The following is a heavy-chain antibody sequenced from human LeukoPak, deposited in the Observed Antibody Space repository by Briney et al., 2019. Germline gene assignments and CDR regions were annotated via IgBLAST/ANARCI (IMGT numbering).Heavy chain of an antibody. CDR1: GFTVSSNY. CDR2: ISSSSSYI. CDR3: ARAGEVDYGGNSGFYY. D-gene: IGHD4-23*01. J-gene: IGHJ4*02. V-gene: IGHV3-21*01. Sequence: PGGSLRLSCAASGFTVSSNYMSWVRQAPGKGLEWVPSISSSSSYIYYADSVKGRFTISRDNAKNSLYLQMNSLRAEDTAVYYCARAGEVDYGGNSGFYYWGQGTLVTVSS.